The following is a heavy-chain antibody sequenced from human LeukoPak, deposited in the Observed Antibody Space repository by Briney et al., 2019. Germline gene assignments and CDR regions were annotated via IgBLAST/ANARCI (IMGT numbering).Heavy chain of an antibody. J-gene: IGHJ6*03. V-gene: IGHV3-7*01. D-gene: IGHD3-22*01. CDR3: ARDTNSSVRRRLGYMDA. Sequence: GGSLRLSCAASGFTSSNHWMNWVRQAPGKGLEWVANIIQDGSEKNYVDSVKGRFTISRDNAKNSLYLQMNSLRAEDTAVYYCARDTNSSVRRRLGYMDAWGIGTTVTVSS. CDR1: GFTSSNHW. CDR2: IIQDGSEK.